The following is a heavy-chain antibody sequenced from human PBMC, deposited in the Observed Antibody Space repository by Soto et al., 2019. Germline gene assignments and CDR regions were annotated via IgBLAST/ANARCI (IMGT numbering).Heavy chain of an antibody. V-gene: IGHV1-18*01. D-gene: IGHD2-15*01. J-gene: IGHJ2*01. CDR1: GYTLDNHA. Sequence: QIQVVQSEVEVKRPGASVRISCKASGYTLDNHAVTWVRQAPGQGLEWMGWIGALLYNDATNHARKFQGRLTMARDTSPNTAYMDLGSLRSDDTAVYYCARGTKGAGGWYFDLWGRGTLVVVSS. CDR3: ARGTKGAGGWYFDL. CDR2: IGALLYNDAT.